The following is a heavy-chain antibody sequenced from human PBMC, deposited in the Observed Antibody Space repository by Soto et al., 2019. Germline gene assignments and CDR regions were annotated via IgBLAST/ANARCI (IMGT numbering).Heavy chain of an antibody. CDR3: ARGGDYYGSGSYVY. D-gene: IGHD3-10*01. V-gene: IGHV1-69*01. CDR2: LIPIFGTA. CDR1: GGTFSSYA. J-gene: IGHJ4*02. Sequence: QVPLVQSGAEVKKPGSSVKVSCKASGGTFSSYAISWVRQDPGQGLEWIGGLIPIFGTANYAHKFQGRVTITADESTSTAYMELSSLRSEDTAVYYCARGGDYYGSGSYVYWGQGTLVTVSS.